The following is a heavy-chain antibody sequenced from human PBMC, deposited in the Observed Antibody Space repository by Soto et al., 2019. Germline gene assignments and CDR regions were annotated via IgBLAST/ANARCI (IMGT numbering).Heavy chain of an antibody. Sequence: SGGSLRLSCTASGFIFSNFGMHWVRQAPGKGLEWVAGVWYDGNNGVSAESVKGRFTISRDNSKNTLYLQMTSLRAEDTAVYYCARDPRTARASAMDVWGQGTTVTVSS. D-gene: IGHD6-6*01. CDR1: GFIFSNFG. V-gene: IGHV3-33*01. CDR2: VWYDGNNG. J-gene: IGHJ6*02. CDR3: ARDPRTARASAMDV.